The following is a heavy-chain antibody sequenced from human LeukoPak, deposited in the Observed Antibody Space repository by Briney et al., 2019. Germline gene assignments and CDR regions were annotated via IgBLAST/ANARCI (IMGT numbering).Heavy chain of an antibody. CDR1: GYTFTXYY. CDR3: ARVRDDSSGYYSIGS. Sequence: VKVSCKAXGYTFTXYYMHWVRQAPGQGLEWMGIINPSGGSTSYAQKFQGRVTMTRDTSTSTVYMELSSLRSEDTAVYYCARVRDDSSGYYSIGSWGQGTLVTVSS. J-gene: IGHJ4*02. D-gene: IGHD3-22*01. V-gene: IGHV1-46*01. CDR2: INPSGGST.